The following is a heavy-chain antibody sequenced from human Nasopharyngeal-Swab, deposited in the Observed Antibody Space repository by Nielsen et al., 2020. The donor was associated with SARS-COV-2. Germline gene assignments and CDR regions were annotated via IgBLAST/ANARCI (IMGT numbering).Heavy chain of an antibody. CDR1: GGTFKNYA. CDR3: ARDTIFGLALYYYYGLGV. J-gene: IGHJ6*02. D-gene: IGHD3-3*01. Sequence: SVKVSCKVSGGTFKNYAIIWVRQAPGQGLEWMGGIIPNFGTTNYAHKFQDRAKITADQSTRTAYMELSSLRSDDTAVYYCARDTIFGLALYYYYGLGVWGQGTTVTVSS. CDR2: IIPNFGTT. V-gene: IGHV1-69*13.